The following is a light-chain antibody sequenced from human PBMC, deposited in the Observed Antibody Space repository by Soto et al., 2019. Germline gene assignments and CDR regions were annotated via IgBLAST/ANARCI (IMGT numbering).Light chain of an antibody. CDR1: QSISTW. J-gene: IGKJ1*01. V-gene: IGKV1-5*03. CDR3: QQYSSYSRT. Sequence: DIQMTQSPSTLSASVGDRVTITCRASQSISTWLAWYQQKPGKAPKLLIYLASGLESGVPSRFSGSGSGTEFTLTISSLQPDDFATYYCQQYSSYSRTFGQGTKVEIK. CDR2: LAS.